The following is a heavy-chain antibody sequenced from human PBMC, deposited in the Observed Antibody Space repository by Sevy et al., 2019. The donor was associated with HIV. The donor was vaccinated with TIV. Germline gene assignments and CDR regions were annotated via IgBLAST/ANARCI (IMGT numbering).Heavy chain of an antibody. D-gene: IGHD1-26*01. CDR2: ISGSGGST. CDR3: AKDQPKWELLGGFDY. J-gene: IGHJ4*02. Sequence: GGSLRLSCAASGFTFSSYAMSWVRQAPGKGLEWVSAISGSGGSTYYGDSVKGRFTISRDNSKKTLYLQMNSLRAEDTAVYYCAKDQPKWELLGGFDYWGQGTLVTVSS. CDR1: GFTFSSYA. V-gene: IGHV3-23*01.